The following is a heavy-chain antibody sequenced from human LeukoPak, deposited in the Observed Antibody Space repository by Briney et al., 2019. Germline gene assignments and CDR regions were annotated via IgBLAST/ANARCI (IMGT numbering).Heavy chain of an antibody. CDR2: IKSKTDGGTT. V-gene: IGHV3-15*01. CDR1: GFTVSSNY. Sequence: GGSLRLSCAASGFTVSSNYMRWVRQAPGKGLEWVGRIKSKTDGGTTDYAAPVKGRFTIARDDSKNTVSLQMNGLKPEDTAVYYCTTRGSGWYPFFDYWGQGRLVTVSS. D-gene: IGHD6-19*01. J-gene: IGHJ4*02. CDR3: TTRGSGWYPFFDY.